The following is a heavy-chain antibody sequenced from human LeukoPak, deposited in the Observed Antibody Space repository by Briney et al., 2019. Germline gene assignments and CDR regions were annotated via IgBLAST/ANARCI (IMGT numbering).Heavy chain of an antibody. J-gene: IGHJ4*02. Sequence: GESLKISCQGSGYTFTSYWIGWVRQMPGKGLEWMGIIYPGDSDTRYSPSFQGQVTISADKSISTAYLQWSSLKASDTAMYYCARQIMGATPHFDYWGQGTLVTVSS. CDR2: IYPGDSDT. CDR3: ARQIMGATPHFDY. CDR1: GYTFTSYW. V-gene: IGHV5-51*01. D-gene: IGHD1-26*01.